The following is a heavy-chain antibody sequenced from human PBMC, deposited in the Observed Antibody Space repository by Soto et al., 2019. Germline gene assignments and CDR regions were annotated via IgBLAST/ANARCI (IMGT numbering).Heavy chain of an antibody. Sequence: GGAPRLSCAASGFTLCNYWMSLVRPAPGKGLEWVANIRQDGSEKYYVDFVKGRFTISRDNAKNSLCLQMNSLRAEDTAVYYCARDQGCSGGTCYSYFQLWGQGTQVTVSS. CDR3: ARDQGCSGGTCYSYFQL. D-gene: IGHD2-15*01. CDR1: GFTLCNYW. CDR2: IRQDGSEK. J-gene: IGHJ1*01. V-gene: IGHV3-7*01.